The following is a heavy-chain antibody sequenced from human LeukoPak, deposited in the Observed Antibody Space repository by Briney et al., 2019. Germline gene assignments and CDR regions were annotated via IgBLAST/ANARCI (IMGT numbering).Heavy chain of an antibody. V-gene: IGHV3-7*04. D-gene: IGHD6-19*01. CDR1: RFTFSSYW. CDR2: IKQDGSEK. J-gene: IGHJ3*02. Sequence: GGSLRLSCAASRFTFSSYWMSWVSQAPGKGLEWVANIKQDGSEKYYVDSVKGRFTISRDNAKNSLNLQMNSLRAEDTAVYYCARDVGIAVAGTSSRVDAFDIWGQGTMVTVSS. CDR3: ARDVGIAVAGTSSRVDAFDI.